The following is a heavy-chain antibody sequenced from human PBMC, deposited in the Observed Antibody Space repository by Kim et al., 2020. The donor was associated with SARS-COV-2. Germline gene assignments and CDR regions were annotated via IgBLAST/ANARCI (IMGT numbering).Heavy chain of an antibody. CDR3: ARGEMATPNFDY. D-gene: IGHD5-12*01. V-gene: IGHV3-11*05. CDR1: GFTFSDYY. Sequence: GGSLRLSCAASGFTFSDYYMSWIRQAPGKGLEWVSYISSSSSYTNYADSVKGRFTISRDNAKNSLYLQMNSLRAEDTAVYYCARGEMATPNFDYWGQGTLATVSS. J-gene: IGHJ4*02. CDR2: ISSSSSYT.